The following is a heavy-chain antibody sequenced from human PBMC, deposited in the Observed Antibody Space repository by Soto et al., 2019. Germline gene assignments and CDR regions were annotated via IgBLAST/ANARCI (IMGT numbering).Heavy chain of an antibody. V-gene: IGHV1-8*01. CDR2: MSPNSGNT. Sequence: QVQLVQSGAEVKKPGASVKVSCKASGYTFTSYDINWVRQATVQGLEWMGWMSPNSGNTGYAQKFQGRVTMTRDTSISTAYMELSSLRSEDTAVYYCARQWEQSGYYYGMDVWGQGTTVTVSS. D-gene: IGHD1-26*01. J-gene: IGHJ6*02. CDR3: ARQWEQSGYYYGMDV. CDR1: GYTFTSYD.